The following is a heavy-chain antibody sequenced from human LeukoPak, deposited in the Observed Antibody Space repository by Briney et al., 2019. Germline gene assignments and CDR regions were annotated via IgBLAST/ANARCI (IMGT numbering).Heavy chain of an antibody. CDR2: IYPGDSDT. V-gene: IGHV5-51*01. Sequence: ESLKISCKWSGYSFTRYWIGWVRQMPGKGLEWMGNIYPGDSDTRYSPSFQGQVTISADKSISTAYLQWSSLKASDTAMYYCARPKKSGSYRDDAFDIWGQGTMVTVSS. D-gene: IGHD1-26*01. CDR3: ARPKKSGSYRDDAFDI. CDR1: GYSFTRYW. J-gene: IGHJ3*02.